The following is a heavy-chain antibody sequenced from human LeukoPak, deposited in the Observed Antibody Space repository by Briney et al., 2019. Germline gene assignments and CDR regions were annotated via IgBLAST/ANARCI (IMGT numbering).Heavy chain of an antibody. J-gene: IGHJ4*02. CDR2: IYTSGSS. CDR3: ARGLGGYYYDSSGYEDY. CDR1: GASISNYY. D-gene: IGHD3-22*01. Sequence: SETLSLTCTVSGASISNYYWSWIRQPAGKGLEWIGRIYTSGSSNYNPSLKSRVTMSVDTSKNQFSLKLSSVTAADTAVYYCARGLGGYYYDSSGYEDYWGQGTLVTVSS. V-gene: IGHV4-4*07.